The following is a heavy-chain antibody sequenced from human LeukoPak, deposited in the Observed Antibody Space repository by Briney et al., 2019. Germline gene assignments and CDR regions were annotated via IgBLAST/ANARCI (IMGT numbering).Heavy chain of an antibody. Sequence: GGSLRLSCATSGFTFSSSAMSWVRQAPGKGLEWVSTITNTGTSTFYPDSVRGRFTISRDNSKNTLYLQMNSLRGDDTALYYCVKGLHDVHDSSGYYSNWFDPWGQGTLVTVSS. V-gene: IGHV3-23*05. D-gene: IGHD3-22*01. CDR3: VKGLHDVHDSSGYYSNWFDP. CDR2: ITNTGTST. J-gene: IGHJ5*02. CDR1: GFTFSSSA.